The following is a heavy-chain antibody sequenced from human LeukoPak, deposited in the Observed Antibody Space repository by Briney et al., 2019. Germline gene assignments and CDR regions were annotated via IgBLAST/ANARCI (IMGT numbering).Heavy chain of an antibody. Sequence: SVKVSCKASGGTFSSYAISWVRQAPGQELEWMGRIIPILGIANYAQKFQGRVTITADKSTSTAYMELSSLRSEDTAVYYCAIDEQLYYFDYWGQGTLVTVSS. V-gene: IGHV1-69*04. J-gene: IGHJ4*02. CDR3: AIDEQLYYFDY. CDR2: IIPILGIA. D-gene: IGHD1/OR15-1a*01. CDR1: GGTFSSYA.